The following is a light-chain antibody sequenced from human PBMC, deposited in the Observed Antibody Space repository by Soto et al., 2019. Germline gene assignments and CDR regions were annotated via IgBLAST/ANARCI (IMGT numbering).Light chain of an antibody. V-gene: IGLV2-14*01. J-gene: IGLJ1*01. CDR1: SSDVGGYNY. CDR2: EVS. CDR3: SSYTSSSTL. Sequence: QSVLTQPASVSGSPGQSITISCTGTSSDVGGYNYVSWYQQHPGKAPKLMIYEVSNRPSGVSNRSSGSKSGNTASLTISGLQAEDEADYYCSSYTSSSTLFGTGTKV.